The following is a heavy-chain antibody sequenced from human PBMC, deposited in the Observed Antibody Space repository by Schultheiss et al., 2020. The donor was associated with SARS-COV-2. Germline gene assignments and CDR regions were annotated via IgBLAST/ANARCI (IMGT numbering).Heavy chain of an antibody. CDR1: GFTFSSYA. CDR3: ARASFTPSAYFDWSRGGMDV. CDR2: ISYDGSNK. Sequence: GGSLRLSCAASGFTFSSYAMHWVRQAPGKGLEWVVVISYDGSNKYYADSVKGRFTISRDNAKNSLYLQMNSLRAEDTAVYYCARASFTPSAYFDWSRGGMDVWGQGTTVTVSS. D-gene: IGHD3-9*01. J-gene: IGHJ6*02. V-gene: IGHV3-30*01.